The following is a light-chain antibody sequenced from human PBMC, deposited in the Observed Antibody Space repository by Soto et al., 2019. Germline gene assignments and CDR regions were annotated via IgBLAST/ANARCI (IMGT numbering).Light chain of an antibody. V-gene: IGKV3-20*01. CDR3: QQYGSSPPYT. Sequence: EVVLTQSPGTLSLSPGERASLSCRASQSVSNNYLAWYQQKPDQSPKLLIFGSSDRATGIPDRFSGSGSGTDFTLTISRLEPEDFAVYYCQQYGSSPPYTFGQGTKLEIK. CDR2: GSS. CDR1: QSVSNNY. J-gene: IGKJ2*01.